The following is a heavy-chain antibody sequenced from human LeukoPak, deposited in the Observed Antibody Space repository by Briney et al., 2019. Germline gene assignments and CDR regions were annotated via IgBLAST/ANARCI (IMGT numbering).Heavy chain of an antibody. CDR2: IKQDGSEK. D-gene: IGHD3-16*01. V-gene: IGHV3-7*01. J-gene: IGHJ5*02. CDR3: ARDGGWVAAGWFDP. Sequence: GGSLRLSCAGSGFTFSSFWMTWVRQAPGKGLEWVANIKQDGSEKYYVDSVKGRFTISRDNAKNSLYLQMNSLRAEDTAVYYCARDGGWVAAGWFDPWGQGTLVTVSS. CDR1: GFTFSSFW.